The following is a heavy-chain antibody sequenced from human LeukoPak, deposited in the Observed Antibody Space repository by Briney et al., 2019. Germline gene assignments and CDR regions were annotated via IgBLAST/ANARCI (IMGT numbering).Heavy chain of an antibody. CDR2: ISANGGET. CDR1: GFTFSIYA. Sequence: TGGSLRLSCAASGFTFSIYAMNWVRQAPGKGLEWVSSISANGGETHYADSVKGRFTISRDNSKNTLYLQINNPRVEDTAVYYCAKRYYDFPLDYWGQGTLVTVS. D-gene: IGHD3-3*01. V-gene: IGHV3-23*01. CDR3: AKRYYDFPLDY. J-gene: IGHJ4*02.